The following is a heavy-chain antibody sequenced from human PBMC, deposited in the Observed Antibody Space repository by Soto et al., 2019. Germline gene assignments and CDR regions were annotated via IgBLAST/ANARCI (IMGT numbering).Heavy chain of an antibody. CDR3: ARSETDYSRFDY. CDR2: IIPILGIA. D-gene: IGHD3-9*01. CDR1: GGTFSSYT. V-gene: IGHV1-69*02. Sequence: SVKVSCKASGGTFSSYTISWVRQAPGQGLEWMGRIIPILGIANYAQKFQGRVTITRDTSASAAYMELSTLGSEDTSIYYCARSETDYSRFDYWGQGTLVTVSS. J-gene: IGHJ4*02.